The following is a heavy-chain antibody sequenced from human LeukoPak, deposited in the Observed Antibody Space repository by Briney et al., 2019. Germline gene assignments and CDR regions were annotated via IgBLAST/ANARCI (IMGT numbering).Heavy chain of an antibody. Sequence: GGSLRLSCAASGFTCSSYTMNWVRQAPGKGLEWVSSISSSSSYIYYADSVKGRFTISRDNAKNSLYLQMNSLRAEDTAVYYCARNPSTVVRGADYWAQGTLVTVSS. CDR3: ARNPSTVVRGADY. CDR1: GFTCSSYT. D-gene: IGHD3-10*01. CDR2: ISSSSSYI. J-gene: IGHJ4*02. V-gene: IGHV3-21*01.